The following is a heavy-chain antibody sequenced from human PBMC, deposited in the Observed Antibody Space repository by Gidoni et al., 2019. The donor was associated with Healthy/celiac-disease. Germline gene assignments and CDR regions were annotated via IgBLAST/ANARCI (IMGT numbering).Heavy chain of an antibody. J-gene: IGHJ5*02. CDR3: ARDVRPLGFRELGWFDP. CDR1: GFTVSSNY. Sequence: GESGGGLVQPGGSLRLSCAASGFTVSSNYMSWVRQAPGKGLEWVSVIYSGGSTYYADSVKGRFTISRDNSKNTLYLQMNSLRAEDTAVYYCARDVRPLGFRELGWFDPWGQGTLVTVSS. V-gene: IGHV3-66*01. CDR2: IYSGGST. D-gene: IGHD3-10*01.